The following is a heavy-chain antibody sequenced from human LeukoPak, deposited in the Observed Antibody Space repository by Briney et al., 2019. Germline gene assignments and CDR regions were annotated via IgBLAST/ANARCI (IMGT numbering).Heavy chain of an antibody. CDR3: ARDQGGVVVVPAAITWFDP. Sequence: GGSLRLSCAASGFTFSGYAMHWVRQAPGKGLEWVAVISYDGSNKYYADSVKGRFTISRDNSKNTLYLQMNSLRAEDTAVYYCARDQGGVVVVPAAITWFDPWGQGTLVTVSS. CDR2: ISYDGSNK. D-gene: IGHD2-2*02. V-gene: IGHV3-30-3*01. CDR1: GFTFSGYA. J-gene: IGHJ5*02.